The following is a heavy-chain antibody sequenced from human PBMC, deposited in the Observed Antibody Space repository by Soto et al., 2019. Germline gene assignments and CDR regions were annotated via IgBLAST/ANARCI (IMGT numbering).Heavy chain of an antibody. J-gene: IGHJ4*02. V-gene: IGHV3-21*06. CDR1: GVTFIAYS. D-gene: IGHD2-15*01. CDR2: ITSSNTYI. Sequence: AGCLGLSSAASGVTFIAYSMSWVRQAPGQGLEWVASITSSNTYIYYTRSVEGRFTISRDDAKNSLHLQMNTLRAEDTAVYYCVRDLLEGYGHARQPDYWGQGTLVT. CDR3: VRDLLEGYGHARQPDY.